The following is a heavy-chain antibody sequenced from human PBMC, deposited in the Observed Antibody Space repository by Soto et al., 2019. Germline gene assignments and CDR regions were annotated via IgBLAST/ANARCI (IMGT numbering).Heavy chain of an antibody. D-gene: IGHD7-27*01. CDR3: ARDYAELGAPYYYYYMDV. CDR2: TYYRSKWYN. J-gene: IGHJ6*03. CDR1: GDSVSSNSAA. V-gene: IGHV6-1*01. Sequence: KQSQTLSLTCAISGDSVSSNSAAWNWIRQSPSRGLEWLGRTYYRSKWYNDYAVSVKSRITINPDTSKNQFSLQLNSVTPEDTAVYYCARDYAELGAPYYYYYMDVWGKGTTVTVSS.